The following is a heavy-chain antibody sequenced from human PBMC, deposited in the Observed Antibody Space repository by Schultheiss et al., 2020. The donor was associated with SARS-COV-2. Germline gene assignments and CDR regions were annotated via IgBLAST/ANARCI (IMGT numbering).Heavy chain of an antibody. J-gene: IGHJ6*02. Sequence: SETLSLTCTVSGGSISSGDYYWSWIRQPPGKGLEWIGYIYYSGSTYYNPSLKSRVTISVDTSKNQFSLKLSSVTAADTAVYYCARDLRQLWGTYYYGMDVWGQGTTVTVSS. CDR1: GGSISSGDYY. V-gene: IGHV4-30-4*02. D-gene: IGHD5-18*01. CDR3: ARDLRQLWGTYYYGMDV. CDR2: IYYSGST.